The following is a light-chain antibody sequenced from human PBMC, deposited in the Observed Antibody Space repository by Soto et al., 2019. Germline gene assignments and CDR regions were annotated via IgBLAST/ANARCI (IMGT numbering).Light chain of an antibody. CDR2: DAS. Sequence: EIVLTQSPGSLSLSPGERATLSCRASQSVSRDLVWYQQKPGQAPRLLIYDASNRATGIPARFSGSGSVTDCTLTISRRETEDFGVYYWQQDATSPTRTFSQGTYVEIK. CDR3: QQDATSPTRT. V-gene: IGKV3-20*01. CDR1: QSVSRD. J-gene: IGKJ1*01.